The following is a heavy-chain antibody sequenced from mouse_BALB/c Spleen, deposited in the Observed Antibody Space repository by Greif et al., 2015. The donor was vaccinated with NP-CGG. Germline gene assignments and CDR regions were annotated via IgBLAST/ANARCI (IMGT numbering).Heavy chain of an antibody. CDR2: IYPGNVNT. CDR1: GYTFTSYY. J-gene: IGHJ4*01. CDR3: ARVGSSYVYAMDY. V-gene: IGHV1S56*01. Sequence: VQLVESGPELVKPGASVRISCKASGYTFTSYYIHWVKQRPGQGLEWIGWIYPGNVNTKYNEKFKGKATLTADKSSSTAYMQLSSLTSEDSAVYFCARVGSSYVYAMDYWGQGTSVTVSS. D-gene: IGHD1-1*01.